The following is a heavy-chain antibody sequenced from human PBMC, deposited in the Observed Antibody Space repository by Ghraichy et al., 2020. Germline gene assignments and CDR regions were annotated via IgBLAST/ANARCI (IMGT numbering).Heavy chain of an antibody. V-gene: IGHV1-69*13. CDR2: IIPIFGTA. D-gene: IGHD3-9*01. CDR1: GGTFSSYA. Sequence: SVKVSCKASGGTFSSYAISWVRQAPGQGLEWMGGIIPIFGTANYAQKFQGRVTITADESTSTAYMELSSLRSEDTAVYYCARPSRKLRYFDWLPSWGQGTLVTVSS. J-gene: IGHJ4*02. CDR3: ARPSRKLRYFDWLPS.